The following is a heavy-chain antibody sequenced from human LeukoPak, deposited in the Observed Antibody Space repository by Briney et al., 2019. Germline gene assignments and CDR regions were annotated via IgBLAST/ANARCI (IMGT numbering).Heavy chain of an antibody. Sequence: SETLSLTFSVYGGSFSGYYWSWIRQPPGKGLEWIGEINHSGSTNYNPSLKSRVTIAVDTSKNQFSLKLSSVTAADTAVYYCARGLRSIAAYPYWGQGTLVTVSS. V-gene: IGHV4-34*01. CDR1: GGSFSGYY. CDR3: ARGLRSIAAYPY. D-gene: IGHD6-6*01. CDR2: INHSGST. J-gene: IGHJ4*02.